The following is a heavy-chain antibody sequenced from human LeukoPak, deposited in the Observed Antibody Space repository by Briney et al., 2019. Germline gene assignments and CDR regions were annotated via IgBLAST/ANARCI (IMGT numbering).Heavy chain of an antibody. CDR2: IYYSGST. J-gene: IGHJ4*02. D-gene: IGHD1-26*01. CDR3: AIPTSGSFDY. Sequence: PSETLSLTCTVSGGSIRSSSYYWGWIRQPPGKGLEWIGSIYYSGSTYYNPSLKSRVTISVDTSKNQFSLKLSSVTAADTAVYYCAIPTSGSFDYWGQGTLVTVSS. CDR1: GGSIRSSSYY. V-gene: IGHV4-39*01.